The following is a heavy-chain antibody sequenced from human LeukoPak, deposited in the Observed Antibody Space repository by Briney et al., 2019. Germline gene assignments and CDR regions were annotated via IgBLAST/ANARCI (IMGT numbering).Heavy chain of an antibody. CDR1: GGSISSYY. CDR3: ARVSWGSGSYYQSHFDY. D-gene: IGHD3-10*01. J-gene: IGHJ4*02. Sequence: SETLSLTCTVSGGSISSYYWSWIRQPPGKGLEWIGSIYYTGSTYYNPSLKSRVTISLDTSKNQFSLKLTSVTAADTAVYYCARVSWGSGSYYQSHFDYWGQGILVTVSS. V-gene: IGHV4-59*08. CDR2: IYYTGST.